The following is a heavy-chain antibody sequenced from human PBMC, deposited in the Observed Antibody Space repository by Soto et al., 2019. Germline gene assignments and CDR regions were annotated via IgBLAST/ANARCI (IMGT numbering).Heavy chain of an antibody. J-gene: IGHJ4*02. CDR1: GGSINIGGYY. Sequence: SETLSLTCTVSGGSINIGGYYWSWIRQHPGKGLDLIGYIYYSGSTFYNPSLKSRVTISFETSKNQFSLKLNSVTAADTAVYYCARTAWHFFDYWGQGTLVTVSS. CDR3: ARTAWHFFDY. CDR2: IYYSGST. V-gene: IGHV4-31*03. D-gene: IGHD3-3*02.